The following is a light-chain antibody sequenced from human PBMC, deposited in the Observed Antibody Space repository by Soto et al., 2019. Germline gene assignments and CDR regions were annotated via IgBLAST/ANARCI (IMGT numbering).Light chain of an antibody. Sequence: QSPPTLSASVGDRVTITCRASQSISSWLAWYQQRPGKAPNLLIYDVSSLESGVPSRFSGSGSGTEFTLTISSLQPDDFATYYCQQYTNYPWTFGQGTKVDIK. CDR1: QSISSW. V-gene: IGKV1-5*01. CDR3: QQYTNYPWT. J-gene: IGKJ1*01. CDR2: DVS.